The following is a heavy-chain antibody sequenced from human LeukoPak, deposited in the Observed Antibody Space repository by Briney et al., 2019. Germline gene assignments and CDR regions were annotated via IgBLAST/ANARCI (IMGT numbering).Heavy chain of an antibody. CDR1: GFTFSDYY. CDR3: ARDLGEAAAAADYYYYYMDV. V-gene: IGHV3-11*04. D-gene: IGHD6-13*01. CDR2: ISSSGSTI. J-gene: IGHJ6*03. Sequence: GGSLRLSCAASGFTFSDYYMSWIRQAPGKGLEWVSYISSSGSTIYYADSVMGRFTISRDNAKNSLYLQMNSLRAEDTAVYYCARDLGEAAAAADYYYYYMDVWGKGTTVTVSS.